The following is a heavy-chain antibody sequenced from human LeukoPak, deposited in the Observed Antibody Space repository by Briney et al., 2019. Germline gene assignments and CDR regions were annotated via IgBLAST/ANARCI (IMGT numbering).Heavy chain of an antibody. CDR2: ISSSSSYI. J-gene: IGHJ6*03. Sequence: PGGSLRLSCAASGFTFSSYSMNWVRQAPGKGLEWGSSISSSSSYIFYADSVKGRFAISRDNAKNSLYLQMNRLRDDDTAVYYCARGDYDILTYYMDVWGKGTTVTVSS. CDR1: GFTFSSYS. D-gene: IGHD3-9*01. CDR3: ARGDYDILTYYMDV. V-gene: IGHV3-21*01.